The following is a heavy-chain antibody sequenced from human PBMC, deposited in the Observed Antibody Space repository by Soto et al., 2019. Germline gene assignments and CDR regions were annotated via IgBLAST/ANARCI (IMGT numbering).Heavy chain of an antibody. D-gene: IGHD6-19*01. V-gene: IGHV1-18*01. CDR3: AREVSYSSGWFDAFDI. CDR1: GYTFTSYG. CDR2: ISAYNGNT. Sequence: ASVKVSCKASGYTFTSYGISWVRQAPGQGLEWMGWISAYNGNTNYAQKLQGRVTMTTDTSTSTAYMELRSLRSDDTAVYYCAREVSYSSGWFDAFDIWGQGTMVTVSS. J-gene: IGHJ3*02.